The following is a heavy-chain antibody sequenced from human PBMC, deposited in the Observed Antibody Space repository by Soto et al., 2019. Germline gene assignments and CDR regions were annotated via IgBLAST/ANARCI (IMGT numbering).Heavy chain of an antibody. CDR3: AKDSSHYYHSSGYSPLDY. Sequence: QVQLVESGGGVVQPGRSLRLSCAASGFTFSSYGMHWVRQAPGKGLEWVAVISYDGSNKYYADSVKGRFTISRDNSKNTLYLQMNSLRAEDTAVYYCAKDSSHYYHSSGYSPLDYWGQGTLVTVSS. CDR2: ISYDGSNK. D-gene: IGHD3-22*01. V-gene: IGHV3-30*18. CDR1: GFTFSSYG. J-gene: IGHJ4*02.